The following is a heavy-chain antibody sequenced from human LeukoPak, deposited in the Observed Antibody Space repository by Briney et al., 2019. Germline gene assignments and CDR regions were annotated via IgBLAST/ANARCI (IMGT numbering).Heavy chain of an antibody. CDR1: GGSISSGGYY. CDR3: ARAPHPYYYDSSGYHFDY. V-gene: IGHV4-31*03. Sequence: TLSLTCTVSGGSISSGGYYWSWIRQHPGKGLEWIGYIYYSGNTYYNPSLKSRVTISVDTSKNQFSLKLSSVTAADTAVYYCARAPHPYYYDSSGYHFDYWGQGTLVTVSS. J-gene: IGHJ4*02. D-gene: IGHD3-22*01. CDR2: IYYSGNT.